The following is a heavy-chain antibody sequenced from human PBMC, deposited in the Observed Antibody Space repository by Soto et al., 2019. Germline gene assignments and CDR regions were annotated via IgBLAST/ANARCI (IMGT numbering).Heavy chain of an antibody. D-gene: IGHD2-21*01. J-gene: IGHJ4*02. V-gene: IGHV3-23*01. Sequence: GGSLRLSCAASEFTFSNYAMSWVRQAPGKGLEWVSSISDNDGTTYYADSVKGRFTISRDNSKNTLYLQMNSLRAEDTAVYYCARDGARGDPGKYYFDYWGQGTLVTVSS. CDR3: ARDGARGDPGKYYFDY. CDR2: ISDNDGTT. CDR1: EFTFSNYA.